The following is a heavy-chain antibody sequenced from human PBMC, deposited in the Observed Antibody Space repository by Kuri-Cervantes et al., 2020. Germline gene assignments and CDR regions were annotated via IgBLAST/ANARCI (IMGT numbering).Heavy chain of an antibody. Sequence: SQTLSLTCGVSGYSISSGYWWGWIRQPPGKGLEWIGFIYYTGITNYNPSLKSRVTISVDTSKNQFSLNLSSVTAADTAVYYCATASFYYYMDVWGKGTTVTVSS. J-gene: IGHJ6*03. CDR2: IYYTGIT. CDR1: GYSISSGYW. CDR3: ATASFYYYMDV. V-gene: IGHV4-38-2*01.